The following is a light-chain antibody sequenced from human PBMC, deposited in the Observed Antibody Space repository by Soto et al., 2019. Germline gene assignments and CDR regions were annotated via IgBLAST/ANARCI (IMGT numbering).Light chain of an antibody. Sequence: IQMTQSPSSLSASVGDRVTITCQASRDISKYLNWYQQKPGKAPKLLIYDASNLETGVPLRFSGSGSGTDFSFTISSLQPEDIATYYCQYYDVFGPGTKVDIK. J-gene: IGKJ3*01. CDR3: QYYDV. V-gene: IGKV1-33*01. CDR1: RDISKY. CDR2: DAS.